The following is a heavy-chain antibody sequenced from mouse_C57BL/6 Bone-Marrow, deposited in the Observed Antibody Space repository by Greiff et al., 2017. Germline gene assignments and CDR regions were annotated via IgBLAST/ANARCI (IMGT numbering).Heavy chain of an antibody. V-gene: IGHV1-31*01. CDR3: AREGSSYSNWYFDV. CDR1: GYSFTGYY. Sequence: VQLKESGPELVKPGASVKISCKASGYSFTGYYMHWVKQSHGNILDWIGYIYPYNGVSSYNQKFKGKATLTVDKSSSTAYMELRSLTSEDSAVYYCAREGSSYSNWYFDVWGTGTTVTVS. J-gene: IGHJ1*03. D-gene: IGHD1-1*01. CDR2: IYPYNGVS.